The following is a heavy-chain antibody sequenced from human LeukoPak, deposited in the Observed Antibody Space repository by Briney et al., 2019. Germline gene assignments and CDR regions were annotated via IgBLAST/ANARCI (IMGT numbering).Heavy chain of an antibody. CDR1: GCNFTTYW. D-gene: IGHD3-3*01. J-gene: IGHJ4*02. Sequence: GESLKISCKGSGCNFTTYWIAWVRQMPGKGLEWMGIIYPGDSDTRYSPSFQGQVTISADKSISTAYLQWNSLKASDTAMYYCARQDVTIFGVIIQTRYYFDYWGQGTLVTVSS. CDR2: IYPGDSDT. CDR3: ARQDVTIFGVIIQTRYYFDY. V-gene: IGHV5-51*01.